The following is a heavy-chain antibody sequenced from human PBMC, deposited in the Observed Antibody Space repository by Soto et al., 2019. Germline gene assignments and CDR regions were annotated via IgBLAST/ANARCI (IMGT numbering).Heavy chain of an antibody. D-gene: IGHD3-22*01. Sequence: SETLSLTCTVSGGSISSGDYYWSWIRQPPGKGLEWIGYIYYSGSTYYNPSLKSRVTISVDTSKNQFSLKLSSVIAADTAVYYCARWLGSGPHFDYWGQGTLVTVSS. J-gene: IGHJ4*02. CDR3: ARWLGSGPHFDY. CDR1: GGSISSGDYY. V-gene: IGHV4-30-4*01. CDR2: IYYSGST.